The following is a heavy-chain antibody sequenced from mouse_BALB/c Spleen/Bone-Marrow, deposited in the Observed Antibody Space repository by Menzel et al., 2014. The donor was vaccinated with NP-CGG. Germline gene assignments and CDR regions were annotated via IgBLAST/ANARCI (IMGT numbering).Heavy chain of an antibody. CDR1: GYTLTSYW. D-gene: IGHD1-1*02. Sequence: EVQLQQSGTVLARPGASVKMSYKASGYTLTSYWMHWVKQRHGQALEWIGAIYPGISDTSYNQKFKGKAKLTAVTSTSTAYMELSSLTNEDSAVYYCTRSGNAMDYWGQGTSVTVSS. CDR3: TRSGNAMDY. CDR2: IYPGISDT. J-gene: IGHJ4*01. V-gene: IGHV1-5*01.